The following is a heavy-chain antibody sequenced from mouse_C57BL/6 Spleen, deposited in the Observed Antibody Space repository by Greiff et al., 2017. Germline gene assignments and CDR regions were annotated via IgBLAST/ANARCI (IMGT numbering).Heavy chain of an antibody. V-gene: IGHV1-64*01. D-gene: IGHD1-1*01. CDR1: GYTFTSYW. J-gene: IGHJ2*01. CDR2: IHPNSGST. Sequence: QVQLQQPGAELVKPGASVKLSCKASGYTFTSYWMHWVKQRPGQGLEWIGMIHPNSGSTNYNEKFKSKDTLTVDKSSSTAYMQLSSLTSEDSAVYYCARGGGSSWRYYFDYWGQGTTLTVSS. CDR3: ARGGGSSWRYYFDY.